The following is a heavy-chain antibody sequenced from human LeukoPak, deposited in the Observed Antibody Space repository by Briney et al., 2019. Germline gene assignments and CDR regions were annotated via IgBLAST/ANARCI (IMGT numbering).Heavy chain of an antibody. CDR3: AREGGFYRPLDY. V-gene: IGHV4-4*02. CDR2: VHLDGRT. D-gene: IGHD6-25*01. Sequence: PSETLSLTCGVSGGSVSSTNWWTWIREPPGKGLEWIGEVHLDGRTNFNPSLKSRLTMSVDLSENHVSLKLTSVTAADTAVYYCAREGGFYRPLDYSGQGTLVTVSS. J-gene: IGHJ4*02. CDR1: GGSVSSTNW.